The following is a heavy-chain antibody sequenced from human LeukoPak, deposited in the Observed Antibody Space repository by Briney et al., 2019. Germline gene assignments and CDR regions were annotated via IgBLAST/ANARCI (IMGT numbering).Heavy chain of an antibody. Sequence: GGSLRLSCAASGFTSSSYTMNWVRQAPGKGLEWVSSISSTGDYIYYADSVKGRFTISRDNAKNSLYLQMNSLRVEDTAVYYCARVHHWNDSPFQYWGQGTLVTVSS. CDR2: ISSTGDYI. J-gene: IGHJ1*01. CDR1: GFTSSSYT. V-gene: IGHV3-21*01. D-gene: IGHD1-1*01. CDR3: ARVHHWNDSPFQY.